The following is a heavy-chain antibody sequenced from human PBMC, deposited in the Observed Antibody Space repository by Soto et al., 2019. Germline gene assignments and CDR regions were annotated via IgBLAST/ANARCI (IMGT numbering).Heavy chain of an antibody. CDR3: ARPDRISYYMGV. CDR2: ITSNNI. J-gene: IGHJ6*03. V-gene: IGHV3-21*01. Sequence: EVQLVESGGGLVKPGGSLRLSCETSGFTFSAYSMNWVRQAPGRGLEFVSSITSNNIYYADSVRSRFTISRDNAKNSLFLKNTSLREPDKAVYYWARPDRISYYMGVRGKGTTFTVSS. CDR1: GFTFSAYS.